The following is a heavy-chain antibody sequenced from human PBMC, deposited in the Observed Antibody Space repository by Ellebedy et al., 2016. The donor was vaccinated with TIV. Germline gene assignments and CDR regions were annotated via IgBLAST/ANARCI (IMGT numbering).Heavy chain of an antibody. D-gene: IGHD6-13*01. V-gene: IGHV4-4*07. CDR1: GLSISSYY. CDR2: IYTSGNT. Sequence: SETLSLXCIVSGLSISSYYWSWIRQPAGKGLEWLGRIYTSGNTVYNPSLESRVTMSVDTSKNQFSLKLTSVTAADTAVYYCARDNAAAGGVNFDYWGQGTQVTVSS. CDR3: ARDNAAAGGVNFDY. J-gene: IGHJ4*02.